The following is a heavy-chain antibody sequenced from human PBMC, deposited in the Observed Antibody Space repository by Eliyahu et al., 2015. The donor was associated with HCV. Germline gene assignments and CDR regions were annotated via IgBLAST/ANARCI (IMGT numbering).Heavy chain of an antibody. CDR1: GFTFSRYV. CDR2: ISAGNGDT. V-gene: IGHV1-3*01. CDR3: ARAEYYGTGTYYGMDV. D-gene: IGHD3-10*01. J-gene: IGHJ6*02. Sequence: QVHLVQSGAEVKKPGASVSLSCRGSGFTFSRYVIHWVRQAPGQRLEWMAWISAGNGDTRVSQKFKGRLTINTDTSASTGYMELRSLRSEDTAVYFCARAEYYGTGTYYGMDVWGLGTTVTVSS.